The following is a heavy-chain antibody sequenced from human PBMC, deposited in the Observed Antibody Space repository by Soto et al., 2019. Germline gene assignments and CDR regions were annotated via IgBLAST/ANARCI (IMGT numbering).Heavy chain of an antibody. Sequence: ASVKLSCKASGYTFTSYGISWVRQAPGQGLEWMGWISAYNGNTNYAQKLQGRVTMTTDTSTSTAYMELRSLRSDDTAVYYCARSEVGATTVDFDYWGQGTLVTVSS. CDR2: ISAYNGNT. J-gene: IGHJ4*02. CDR1: GYTFTSYG. V-gene: IGHV1-18*04. CDR3: ARSEVGATTVDFDY. D-gene: IGHD1-26*01.